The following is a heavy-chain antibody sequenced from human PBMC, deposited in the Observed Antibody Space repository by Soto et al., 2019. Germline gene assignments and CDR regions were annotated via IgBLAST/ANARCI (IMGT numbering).Heavy chain of an antibody. CDR3: ARLGSSGWYEGY. CDR1: GGSISSSSYY. J-gene: IGHJ4*02. V-gene: IGHV4-39*01. Sequence: SETLSLTCTVSGGSISSSSYYWGWIRQPPGKGLEWIGSIYYSGSTYYNPSLKSRVTISVDTSKNQFSLKLSSVTAADTAVYYCARLGSSGWYEGYWGQGTLVTVSS. CDR2: IYYSGST. D-gene: IGHD6-19*01.